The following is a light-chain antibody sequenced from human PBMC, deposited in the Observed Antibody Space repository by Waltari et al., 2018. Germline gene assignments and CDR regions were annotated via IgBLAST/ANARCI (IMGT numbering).Light chain of an antibody. CDR1: QSVSSY. Sequence: EIVLTQSPATLSLSPGERATLSCRASQSVSSYLAWYQQKPGQAPRPLIYDASNRATGIPARFSGSGSGTDFTLTISSLEPEDFAVYYCQLRSNWKEGFTFGPGTKVDI. CDR2: DAS. V-gene: IGKV3-11*01. CDR3: QLRSNWKEGFT. J-gene: IGKJ3*01.